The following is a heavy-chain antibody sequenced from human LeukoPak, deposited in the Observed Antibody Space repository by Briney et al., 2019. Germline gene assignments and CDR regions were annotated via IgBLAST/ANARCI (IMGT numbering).Heavy chain of an antibody. CDR2: ISGTGGAT. J-gene: IGHJ5*01. Sequence: GGSLRLSCVGSGFSFGNYAMSWVRQAPGKGLEWVSQISGTGGATWYTSSARDRFSISRDNSKNTLYLQMTSLRAEDTAIYYCVKDPRDTYGTNWFDSWGQGTRVTISS. CDR1: GFSFGNYA. CDR3: VKDPRDTYGTNWFDS. D-gene: IGHD1-1*01. V-gene: IGHV3-23*01.